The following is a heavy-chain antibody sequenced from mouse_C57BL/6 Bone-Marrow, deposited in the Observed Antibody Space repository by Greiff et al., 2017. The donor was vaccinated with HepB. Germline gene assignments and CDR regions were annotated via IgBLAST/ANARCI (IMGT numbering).Heavy chain of an antibody. V-gene: IGHV3-6*01. CDR1: GYSITSGYY. CDR2: ISYDGSN. Sequence: ESGPGLVKPSQSLSLTCSVTGYSITSGYYWNWIRQFPGNKLEWMGYISYDGSNNYNPSLKNRISITRDTSKNQFFLKLNSVTTEDTATYYCARGGDGPDYWGQGTTLTVSS. D-gene: IGHD2-3*01. J-gene: IGHJ2*01. CDR3: ARGGDGPDY.